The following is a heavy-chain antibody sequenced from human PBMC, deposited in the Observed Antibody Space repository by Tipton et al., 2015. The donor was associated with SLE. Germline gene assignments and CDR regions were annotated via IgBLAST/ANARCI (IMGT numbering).Heavy chain of an antibody. CDR2: ITRRGKT. CDR1: DGSLSNYY. J-gene: IGHJ4*02. CDR3: ARDRGGNSSVYFDY. D-gene: IGHD4-23*01. V-gene: IGHV4-34*01. Sequence: TLSLTCAVHDGSLSNYYWSWFRRPPGRGLEWIGEITRRGKTNYNPSLKSRVTISVDKPENHFSLRLSAVTAADTAVYYCARDRGGNSSVYFDYWGQGTLVTVSS.